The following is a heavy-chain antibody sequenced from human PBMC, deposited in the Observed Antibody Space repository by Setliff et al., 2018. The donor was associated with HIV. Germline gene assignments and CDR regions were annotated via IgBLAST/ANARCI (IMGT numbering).Heavy chain of an antibody. Sequence: PSETLSLTCNVSGVSITSYYWSWIRQSPGKGLEYIGYIYSNGGTNYNPSLKSRVTISVDTSKNQFSLELSSVTAADTAVYYCAREVDYYDSSRYLLLYYFDSWGQGTLVTVSS. CDR1: GVSITSYY. CDR3: AREVDYYDSSRYLLLYYFDS. CDR2: IYSNGGT. J-gene: IGHJ4*02. D-gene: IGHD3-22*01. V-gene: IGHV4-59*01.